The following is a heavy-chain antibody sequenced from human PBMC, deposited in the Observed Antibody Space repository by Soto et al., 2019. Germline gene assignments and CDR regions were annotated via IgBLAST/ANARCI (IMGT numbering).Heavy chain of an antibody. V-gene: IGHV1-69*04. CDR1: GGTFSSYT. J-gene: IGHJ6*02. CDR2: IIPILGIA. Sequence: SMKVSCKASGGTFSSYTISWVRQAPGQGLEWMGRIIPILGIANYAQKFQGRVTITADKSTSTAYMELSSLRSEDTAVYYCAREEEYSGYDTHYSGMDVWGQGTTVTVS. D-gene: IGHD5-12*01. CDR3: AREEEYSGYDTHYSGMDV.